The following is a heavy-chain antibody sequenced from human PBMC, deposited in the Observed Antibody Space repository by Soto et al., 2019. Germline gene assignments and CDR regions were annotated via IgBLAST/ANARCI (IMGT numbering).Heavy chain of an antibody. Sequence: QVQLVQSGAEVKKPGASVKVSCKASGYTFTSYGISWVRQAPGQGLEWMGWISAYNGNTNYAQKLQGRVTMTTDTSTXXXXXEXXXXXXXXXXXYYCARNGLLVPAAPRDYWGQGTLVTVSS. CDR2: ISAYNGNT. J-gene: IGHJ4*02. V-gene: IGHV1-18*01. D-gene: IGHD2-2*01. CDR3: ARNGLLVPAAPRDY. CDR1: GYTFTSYG.